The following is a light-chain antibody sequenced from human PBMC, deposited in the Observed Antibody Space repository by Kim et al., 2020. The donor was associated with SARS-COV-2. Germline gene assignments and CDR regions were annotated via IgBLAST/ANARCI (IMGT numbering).Light chain of an antibody. CDR1: NSNLGRKG. Sequence: GRMIRSACAGRNSNLGRKGVNWNQLLAGTAQQLLMEGFNNRPSGVPDRCAGSKYGTSASLAISGLQSEDEADYYCAAWDDSLNGPLFGGGTQPTVL. J-gene: IGLJ3*02. CDR2: GFN. CDR3: AAWDDSLNGPL. V-gene: IGLV1-44*01.